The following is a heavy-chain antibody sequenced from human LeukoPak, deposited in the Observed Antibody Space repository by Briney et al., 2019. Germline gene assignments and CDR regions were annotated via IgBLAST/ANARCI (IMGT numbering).Heavy chain of an antibody. J-gene: IGHJ4*02. D-gene: IGHD4-11*01. CDR2: IWSDGTNT. CDR3: AKDAQRGFDYSNSLDK. CDR1: GFTLSHYG. Sequence: GGSLRLSCATSGFTLSHYGMHSVRQAPGKGLEWVAVIWSDGTNTYYGGPVKDRFTISRDNFQRTVYLQMNSLRAEDTAVYYCAKDAQRGFDYSNSLDKWGQGTLVTVSS. V-gene: IGHV3-33*06.